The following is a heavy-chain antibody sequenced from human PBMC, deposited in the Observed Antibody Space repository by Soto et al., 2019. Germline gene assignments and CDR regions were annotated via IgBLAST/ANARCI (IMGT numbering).Heavy chain of an antibody. J-gene: IGHJ3*02. CDR3: ARRHSGTDGEI. Sequence: GESLKISCKGSGYSFTSYWIVWVRQMPGKGLEWMGIIYPGDSDTRYSPSFQGQVTTSADKSISTAYLQWSSLKASDSGMYYCARRHSGTDGEIWGQGTMVTVSS. D-gene: IGHD1-26*01. CDR2: IYPGDSDT. V-gene: IGHV5-51*01. CDR1: GYSFTSYW.